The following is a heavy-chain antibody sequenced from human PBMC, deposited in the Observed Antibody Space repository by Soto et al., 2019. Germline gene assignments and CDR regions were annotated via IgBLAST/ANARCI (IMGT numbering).Heavy chain of an antibody. J-gene: IGHJ5*02. V-gene: IGHV5-10-1*01. CDR1: GYSFTSYW. CDR3: AREDGYNGNWFDP. Sequence: PGESLKISCKGSGYSFTSYWISWVRQMPGKGLEWMGRIAPSDSYTNYSPSFQGHVTISADKSISTAYLQWSSLKASDTAMYYCAREDGYNGNWFDPWGQGTLVTVSS. D-gene: IGHD5-12*01. CDR2: IAPSDSYT.